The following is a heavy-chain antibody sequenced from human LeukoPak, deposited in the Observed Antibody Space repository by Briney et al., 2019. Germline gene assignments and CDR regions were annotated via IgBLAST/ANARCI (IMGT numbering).Heavy chain of an antibody. CDR2: INPNSGGT. V-gene: IGHV1-2*02. CDR3: ARSEGITMIVVVSAEDY. D-gene: IGHD3-22*01. CDR1: GYTFTGYY. J-gene: IGHJ4*02. Sequence: ASVKVSCKASGYTFTGYYMHWVRQAPGQGLEWMGWINPNSGGTNYAQKFQGRVTMTRDTSISTAYMELSRLRSDYTAVYHCARSEGITMIVVVSAEDYWGQGTLVTVSS.